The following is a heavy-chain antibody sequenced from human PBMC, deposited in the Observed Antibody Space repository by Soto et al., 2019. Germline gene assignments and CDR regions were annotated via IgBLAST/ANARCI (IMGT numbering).Heavy chain of an antibody. CDR1: EGTRISFG. Sequence: SVEVSGKAAEGTRISFGISWVRQGPGQGLEWMGSIIPLYGTTNYAQRFRDRVAFIADDSTNMIYMELMSLRSDDTAIYYCARDIPTYYDSSFDWSDPWGQGVLVTVSS. CDR2: IIPLYGTT. CDR3: ARDIPTYYDSSFDWSDP. J-gene: IGHJ5*02. V-gene: IGHV1-69*13. D-gene: IGHD3-16*01.